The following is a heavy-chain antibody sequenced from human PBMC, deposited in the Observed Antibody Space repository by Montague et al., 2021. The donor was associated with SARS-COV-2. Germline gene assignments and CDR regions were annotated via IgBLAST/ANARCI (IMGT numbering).Heavy chain of an antibody. CDR1: DGSISSPNW. J-gene: IGHJ6*02. V-gene: IGHV4-4*02. CDR3: ARGGTYHYGMGV. D-gene: IGHD3-16*01. CDR2: IYYTGNT. Sequence: SETLSLTCAVSDGSISSPNWWNWVRQPPGKGLEWIGEIYYTGNTNYNPSLKSRVTIFIDKSKNHFSLQLSSVTAADTALYYCARGGTYHYGMGVWGQGTTVAVSS.